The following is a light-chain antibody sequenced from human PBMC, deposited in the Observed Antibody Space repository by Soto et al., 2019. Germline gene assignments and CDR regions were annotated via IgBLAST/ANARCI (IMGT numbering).Light chain of an antibody. V-gene: IGKV3-15*01. CDR1: QSVSNN. J-gene: IGKJ5*01. Sequence: ETVMTQSPATLSVSPGERATLSCRASQSVSNNLAWYQQKPSQAPRLLIYGASTRATGIPARFSGSGSGTEFTLTISSLQSEDFAVYYCQQYNDWPPVPFGQGPRLEIK. CDR3: QQYNDWPPVP. CDR2: GAS.